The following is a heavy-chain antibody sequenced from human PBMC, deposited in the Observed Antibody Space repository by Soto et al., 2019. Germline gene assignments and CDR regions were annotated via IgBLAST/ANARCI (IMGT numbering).Heavy chain of an antibody. J-gene: IGHJ3*02. Sequence: EVQLVESGGGLVQPGGSLRLSCAASGFTFSSYSMNWVRQAPGKGLEWVSYISSSSSTIYYADSVKGRFTISRDNAKNSLYLQMNSLRDEDTAVYYCARDSIPESQLPYSNGDDAFDIWGQGTMVTVSS. CDR1: GFTFSSYS. CDR3: ARDSIPESQLPYSNGDDAFDI. CDR2: ISSSSSTI. D-gene: IGHD2-2*02. V-gene: IGHV3-48*02.